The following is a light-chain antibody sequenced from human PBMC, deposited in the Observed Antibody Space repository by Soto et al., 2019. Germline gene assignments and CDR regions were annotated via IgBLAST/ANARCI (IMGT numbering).Light chain of an antibody. CDR2: EIT. CDR3: SSFAGSNNFPYV. Sequence: ALTQPPSASGSPGQSVTISCTGTSSDVGAYDYVSWYQQHPGKAPKLMIYEITKRPSGVPDRFSGSKSGNTASLTVSGLQAEDEADYYCSSFAGSNNFPYVFGTGTKVTVL. CDR1: SSDVGAYDY. J-gene: IGLJ1*01. V-gene: IGLV2-8*01.